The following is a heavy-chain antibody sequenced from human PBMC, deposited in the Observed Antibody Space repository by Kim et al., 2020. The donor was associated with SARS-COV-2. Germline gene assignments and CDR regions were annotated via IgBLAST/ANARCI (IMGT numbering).Heavy chain of an antibody. D-gene: IGHD3-22*01. Sequence: ASVKVSCKASGYTFTSYAMNWVRQAPGQGLEWMGWINTNTGNPTYAQGFTGRFVFSLDTSVSTAYLQISSLKAEDTAVYYCARDDGFFAEDSSGYYYVGCFDPWGQGTLVTVSS. CDR2: INTNTGNP. V-gene: IGHV7-4-1*02. CDR3: ARDDGFFAEDSSGYYYVGCFDP. CDR1: GYTFTSYA. J-gene: IGHJ5*02.